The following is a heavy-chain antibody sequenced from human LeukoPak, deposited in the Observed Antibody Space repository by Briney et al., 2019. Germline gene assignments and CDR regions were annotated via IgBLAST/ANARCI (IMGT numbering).Heavy chain of an antibody. D-gene: IGHD1-26*01. CDR1: GGSFSGYY. J-gene: IGHJ4*02. V-gene: IGHV4-34*01. CDR2: INHSGST. CDR3: ARDALSGSNGHDY. Sequence: SETLSLTCAVYGGSFSGYYWSWIRQPPGKGLEWIGEINHSGSTNYNPSLKSRVTTSVDTSKNQFSLKLSSVTAADTAVYYCARDALSGSNGHDYWGQGTLVTVSS.